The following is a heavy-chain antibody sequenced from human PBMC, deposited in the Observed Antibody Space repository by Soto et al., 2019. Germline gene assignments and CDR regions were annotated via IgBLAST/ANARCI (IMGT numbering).Heavy chain of an antibody. CDR1: GGTFRNYA. Sequence: QVQLMQSGAEVKKPGSSVKVSCKASGGTFRNYAISWVRQAPGQGLEWMGGTIPIFGTANYAQKFQGRVTITADDSTSTAYMELSSRRSEDTAWYYCARPTQIKQYCSGDCYSAPLDYWGQGTLVTVSS. V-gene: IGHV1-69*12. CDR2: TIPIFGTA. J-gene: IGHJ4*02. CDR3: ARPTQIKQYCSGDCYSAPLDY. D-gene: IGHD2-21*02.